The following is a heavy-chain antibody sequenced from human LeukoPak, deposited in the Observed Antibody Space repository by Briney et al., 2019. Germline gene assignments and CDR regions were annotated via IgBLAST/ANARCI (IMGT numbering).Heavy chain of an antibody. CDR1: GYTFTSYY. CDR3: ARDHANFDWLLGFDY. D-gene: IGHD3-9*01. Sequence: ASVKVSCKASGYTFTSYYMHWVRQAPGQGLEWMGIINPSGGSTSYAQKFQGRVTMTRETSTSTVYMELRSLRSEDTAVYYCARDHANFDWLLGFDYWGQGTLVTVSS. J-gene: IGHJ4*02. V-gene: IGHV1-46*01. CDR2: INPSGGST.